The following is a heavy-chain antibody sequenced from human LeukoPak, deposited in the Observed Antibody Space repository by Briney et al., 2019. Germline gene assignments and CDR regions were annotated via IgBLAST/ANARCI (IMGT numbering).Heavy chain of an antibody. CDR3: ARETAVTGSYYFDY. Sequence: PGGSLRLSCAASGFTFSSYWMSWVRQAPGKGLEWVANIKQDGSEKYYVDSVKGRFTISRDNAKNTLYLQMNSLRAEDTAVYYCARETAVTGSYYFDYWGQGTLVTVSS. J-gene: IGHJ4*02. CDR2: IKQDGSEK. CDR1: GFTFSSYW. V-gene: IGHV3-7*01. D-gene: IGHD6-19*01.